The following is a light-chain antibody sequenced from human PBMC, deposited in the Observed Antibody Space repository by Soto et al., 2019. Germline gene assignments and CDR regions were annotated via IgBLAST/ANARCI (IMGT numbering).Light chain of an antibody. CDR2: GNN. CDR1: SSNIGSNS. CDR3: AAWDDSLNVVV. V-gene: IGLV1-44*01. J-gene: IGLJ2*01. Sequence: QSVLTHPPSASGAPGQRVTISCSGSSSNIGSNSVNWYQQLPGTAPKLLIYGNNQRPSGVPDRFSGSKSGTSASLAISGLQSEDEADYYCAAWDDSLNVVVFGGGTKLTVL.